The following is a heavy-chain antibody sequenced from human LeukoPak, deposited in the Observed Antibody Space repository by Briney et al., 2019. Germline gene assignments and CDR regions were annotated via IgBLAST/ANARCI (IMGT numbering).Heavy chain of an antibody. V-gene: IGHV1-18*04. Sequence: ASVKVSCKASGYSFTAYYMHWVRQAPGQGLEWMGWISAYNGNTNYAQKLQGRVTMTTDTSTSTAYMELRSLRSDDTAVYYCARAVYGGNSGTDYWGQGTLVTVSS. J-gene: IGHJ4*02. CDR2: ISAYNGNT. CDR3: ARAVYGGNSGTDY. D-gene: IGHD4-23*01. CDR1: GYSFTAYY.